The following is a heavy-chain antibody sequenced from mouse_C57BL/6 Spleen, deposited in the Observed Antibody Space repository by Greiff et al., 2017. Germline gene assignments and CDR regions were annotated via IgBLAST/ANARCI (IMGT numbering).Heavy chain of an antibody. J-gene: IGHJ1*03. CDR2: IHPNSGST. V-gene: IGHV1-64*01. CDR1: GYTFTSYW. CDR3: AHSYGSSYWYFDV. D-gene: IGHD1-1*01. Sequence: QVQLQQPGAELVKPGASVKLSCKASGYTFTSYWMHWVKQRPGQGLEWIGMIHPNSGSTNYNEKFKSKATLTVDKASSTAYMQLSSLTSEDSAVYYCAHSYGSSYWYFDVWGTGTTVTVSA.